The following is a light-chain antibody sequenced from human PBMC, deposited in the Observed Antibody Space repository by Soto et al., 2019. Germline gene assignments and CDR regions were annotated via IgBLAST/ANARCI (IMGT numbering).Light chain of an antibody. Sequence: EIVLTQSPGTLSVSPGEGATLSCRASQSVSSSLAWYQQKRGQAPRLLIHGASSRATGIPDRFSGSGSGTDFTLTISRLEPEDFAVYYCQQYGGSPRTFGQGTKVEVK. J-gene: IGKJ1*01. V-gene: IGKV3-20*01. CDR3: QQYGGSPRT. CDR2: GAS. CDR1: QSVSSS.